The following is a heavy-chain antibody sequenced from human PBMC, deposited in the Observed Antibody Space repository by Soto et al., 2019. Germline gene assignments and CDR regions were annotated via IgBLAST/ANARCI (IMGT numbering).Heavy chain of an antibody. CDR1: GGSISRSSFY. CDR3: ATTTVTRNDY. V-gene: IGHV4-39*01. Sequence: PSETLSLTCTVSGGSISRSSFYWGWIRQPPGKGLEWIGSIYYSGSTYYNPSLKSRITISVDTSNNQFSLKLSSVTAADTAVYYCATTTVTRNDYWGQGTLVTVSS. J-gene: IGHJ4*02. D-gene: IGHD4-17*01. CDR2: IYYSGST.